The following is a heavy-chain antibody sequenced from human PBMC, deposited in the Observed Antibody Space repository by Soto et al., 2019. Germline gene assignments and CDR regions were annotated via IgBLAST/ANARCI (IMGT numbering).Heavy chain of an antibody. Sequence: QVQLQESGPGLVKPSETLSLTCTVSGGSISSYYWSWIRQPPGKGLEWIGYIYYSGSTNYNPSLKSRVTISVDTSKNQFSLKLSSVTAADTAVYYCARYLRGREWLGGMDVWGQGTTVTVSS. J-gene: IGHJ6*02. V-gene: IGHV4-59*01. D-gene: IGHD6-19*01. CDR2: IYYSGST. CDR3: ARYLRGREWLGGMDV. CDR1: GGSISSYY.